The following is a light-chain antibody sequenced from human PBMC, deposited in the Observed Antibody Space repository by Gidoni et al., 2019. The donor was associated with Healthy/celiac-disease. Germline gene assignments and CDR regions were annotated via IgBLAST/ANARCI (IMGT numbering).Light chain of an antibody. Sequence: SYERTQPPSVSVSPGQTASITCSGDKLGDKYACWYQQKPGQSPVLVIYQDSKRPSGIPERFSGSNSGNTATLTISGTRAMDEADYYCQAWDSRNVVFGGGTKLTVL. J-gene: IGLJ2*01. V-gene: IGLV3-1*01. CDR1: KLGDKY. CDR2: QDS. CDR3: QAWDSRNVV.